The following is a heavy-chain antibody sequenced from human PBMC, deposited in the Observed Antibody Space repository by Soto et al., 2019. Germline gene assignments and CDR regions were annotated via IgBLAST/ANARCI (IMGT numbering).Heavy chain of an antibody. D-gene: IGHD2-15*01. V-gene: IGHV1-69*13. CDR1: GGTFSSYA. CDR3: ARGDIVVVVAATPDYYGMDV. Sequence: GASVKVSCKASGGTFSSYAISWVRQAPGQGLEWMGGIIPIFGTANYAQKFQGRVTITADESTSTAYMELSSLRSEDTAVYYCARGDIVVVVAATPDYYGMDVWGQGTTVTVSS. CDR2: IIPIFGTA. J-gene: IGHJ6*02.